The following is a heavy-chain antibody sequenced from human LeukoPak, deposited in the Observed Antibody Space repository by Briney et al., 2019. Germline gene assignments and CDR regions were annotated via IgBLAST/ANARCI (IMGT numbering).Heavy chain of an antibody. CDR3: ASSGVVPAAISY. D-gene: IGHD2-2*01. CDR2: ISYDGSNK. J-gene: IGHJ4*02. V-gene: IGHV3-30*03. Sequence: PGGSLRLSCAASGFTFSSYGMPWVRQAPGKGLEWVAVISYDGSNKYYADSVKGRFTISRDNSKNTLYLQMNSLRAEDTAVYYCASSGVVPAAISYWGQGTLVTVSS. CDR1: GFTFSSYG.